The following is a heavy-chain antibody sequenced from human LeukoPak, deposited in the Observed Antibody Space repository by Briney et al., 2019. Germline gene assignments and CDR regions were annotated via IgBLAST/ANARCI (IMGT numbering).Heavy chain of an antibody. CDR1: GGSISSSYYY. CDR2: ISGSGGST. Sequence: ETLSLTCTVSGGSISSSYYYWGWIRQPPGKGLEWVSAISGSGGSTYYADSVKGRFTISRDNSKNTLYLQMNSLRAEDTAVYYCAKGRPKYYYDSSGPYWGQGTLVTVSS. J-gene: IGHJ4*02. CDR3: AKGRPKYYYDSSGPY. D-gene: IGHD3-22*01. V-gene: IGHV3-23*01.